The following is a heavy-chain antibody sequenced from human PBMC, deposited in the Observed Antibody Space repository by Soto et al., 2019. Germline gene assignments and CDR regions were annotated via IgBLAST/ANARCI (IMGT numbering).Heavy chain of an antibody. D-gene: IGHD2-21*01. J-gene: IGHJ5*02. CDR2: IYVTGAV. CDR1: CAALNSGNYY. CDR3: ARLRIATNNYKWFDP. Sequence: PSETLSLTCSVSCAALNSGNYYWRWIRQVPGKGLEWIGHIYVTGAVDYNPSLRDRITISQDTSERQFSLNLRLVTAADTAVYYCARLRIATNNYKWFDPWGQGTLVTVSS. V-gene: IGHV4-31*03.